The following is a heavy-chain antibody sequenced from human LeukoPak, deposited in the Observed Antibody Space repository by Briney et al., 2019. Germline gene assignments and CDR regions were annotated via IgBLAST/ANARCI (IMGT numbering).Heavy chain of an antibody. CDR2: ISAYNGNT. D-gene: IGHD3-9*01. CDR3: ARERYFDWCWFDP. V-gene: IGHV1-18*01. J-gene: IGHJ5*02. CDR1: GYIFTSYG. Sequence: ASVKVSCKASGYIFTSYGISWVRQAPGQGLEWMGWISAYNGNTNYAQKLQGRVTMTTDISTSTAYMELRSLRSNDTAVNYCARERYFDWCWFDPWGQGTLVTVSS.